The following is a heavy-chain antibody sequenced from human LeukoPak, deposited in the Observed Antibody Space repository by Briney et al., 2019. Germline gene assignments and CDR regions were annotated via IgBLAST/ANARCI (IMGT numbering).Heavy chain of an antibody. J-gene: IGHJ3*02. Sequence: GGSLRLSCAASGFTFRSYSMNWVRQAPGKGLEWVSSISSSSDYIYSADSVKGRFNISRDNAKNSLSLQMNSLRAEDTAVYYCARSLTYYYDSSGFPQGAFDTRGQGTMVTVSS. CDR1: GFTFRSYS. V-gene: IGHV3-21*01. D-gene: IGHD3-22*01. CDR3: ARSLTYYYDSSGFPQGAFDT. CDR2: ISSSSDYI.